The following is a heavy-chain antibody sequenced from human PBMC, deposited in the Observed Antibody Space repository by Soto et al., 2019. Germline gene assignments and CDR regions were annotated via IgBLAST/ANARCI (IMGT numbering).Heavy chain of an antibody. Sequence: LSLTCTVSGGSVSSGSYYWSWIRQPPGKGLEWIGYIYYSGSTNYNPSLKSRVTISVDTSKNQFSLKLSSVTAADTAVYYCARASTVSSTSYYYYGMDVWGQGTTVTVS. CDR3: ARASTVSSTSYYYYGMDV. CDR2: IYYSGST. CDR1: GGSVSSGSYY. V-gene: IGHV4-61*01. D-gene: IGHD2-2*01. J-gene: IGHJ6*02.